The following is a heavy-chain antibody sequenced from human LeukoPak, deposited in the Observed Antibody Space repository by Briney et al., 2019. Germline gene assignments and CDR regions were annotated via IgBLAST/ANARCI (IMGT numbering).Heavy chain of an antibody. CDR2: IWSDGTNQ. CDR1: RFTFNQYG. V-gene: IGHV3-33*01. Sequence: VGSLRLSCAAPRFTFNQYGMHWVRQAPGKGVEWVAVIWSDGTNQYYAGSVKGRFTISRDDSANTVYLQMNSLRPEDTGVYYCARDAQRGFDYSNSLEYWGQGTPVTVST. D-gene: IGHD4-11*01. J-gene: IGHJ4*02. CDR3: ARDAQRGFDYSNSLEY.